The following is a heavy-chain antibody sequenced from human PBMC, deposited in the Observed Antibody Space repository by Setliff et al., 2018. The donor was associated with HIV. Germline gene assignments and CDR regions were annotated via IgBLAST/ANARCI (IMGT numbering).Heavy chain of an antibody. J-gene: IGHJ6*02. CDR3: AKERYDSSGYSIDHYGMDV. Sequence: SETLSLTCTVSGGSISSGSYYWSWIRQPAGKGLEWIGRIYSSGSTNYNPSLKSRVTISVDTSKNQFSLKLSSVTAADTAIYYCAKERYDSSGYSIDHYGMDVWGQGTTVTVSS. CDR1: GGSISSGSYY. CDR2: IYSSGST. D-gene: IGHD3-22*01. V-gene: IGHV4-61*02.